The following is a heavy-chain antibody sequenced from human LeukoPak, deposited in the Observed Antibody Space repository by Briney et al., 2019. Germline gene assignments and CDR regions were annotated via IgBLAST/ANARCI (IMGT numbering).Heavy chain of an antibody. D-gene: IGHD6-13*01. CDR3: ARVATKQQLVLNAFDI. CDR2: ISRRSTYI. J-gene: IGHJ3*02. Sequence: GGSLRLSCAASGFTVSNYTINWVRQPPGKGLEWVSSISRRSTYIYYADSVKGRFTISKDNAKNSLYLQINSLRAEDTAVYYCARVATKQQLVLNAFDIWGQGTMVTVSS. V-gene: IGHV3-21*01. CDR1: GFTVSNYT.